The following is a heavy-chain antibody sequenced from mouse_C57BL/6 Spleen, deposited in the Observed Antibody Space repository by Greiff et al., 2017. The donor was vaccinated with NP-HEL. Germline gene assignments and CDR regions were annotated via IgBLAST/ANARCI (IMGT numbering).Heavy chain of an antibody. V-gene: IGHV14-3*01. J-gene: IGHJ1*03. D-gene: IGHD2-2*01. Sequence: VHVKQSVAELVRPGASVKLSCTASGFNIKNTYMHWVKQRPEQGLEWIGRIDPANGNTKYAPKFQGKATITADTSSNTAYLQLSSLTSEDTAIYYCARVVTTEGYWYFDVWGTGTTVTVSS. CDR1: GFNIKNTY. CDR2: IDPANGNT. CDR3: ARVVTTEGYWYFDV.